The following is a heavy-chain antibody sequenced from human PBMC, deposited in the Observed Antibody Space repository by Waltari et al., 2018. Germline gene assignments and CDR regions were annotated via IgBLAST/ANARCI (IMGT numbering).Heavy chain of an antibody. CDR2: IIPIFGTA. Sequence: QVQLVQSGAEVKKPGSSVKVSCKASGGTFSSYAISWGRQAPGQGLEWMGRIIPIFGTANYAQHCQGSVTITADKSTSTAYMELSSLRSEDTAVYYCANGYSSSWYGLDPWGQGTLVTVSS. V-gene: IGHV1-69*08. CDR3: ANGYSSSWYGLDP. D-gene: IGHD6-13*01. J-gene: IGHJ5*02. CDR1: GGTFSSYA.